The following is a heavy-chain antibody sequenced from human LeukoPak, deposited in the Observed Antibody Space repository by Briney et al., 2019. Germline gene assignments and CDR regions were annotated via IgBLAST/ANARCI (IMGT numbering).Heavy chain of an antibody. D-gene: IGHD6-19*01. CDR2: IGWDSGGI. Sequence: GGSLRLSCAASGFTFDEYAMHWVRQAPGKGLEWVSGIGWDSGGIGYADSVKGRFTISRDNAKNSLFLQMNSLRAKDTAFYYCAKGGGWFYYFDYWGQGSLVTVSS. J-gene: IGHJ4*02. CDR1: GFTFDEYA. V-gene: IGHV3-9*01. CDR3: AKGGGWFYYFDY.